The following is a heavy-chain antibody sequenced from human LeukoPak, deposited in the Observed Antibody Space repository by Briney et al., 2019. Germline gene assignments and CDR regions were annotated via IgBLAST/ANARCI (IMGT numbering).Heavy chain of an antibody. V-gene: IGHV3-23*01. CDR3: ARDPVVVPFHYFDY. CDR2: IGGLGGST. J-gene: IGHJ4*02. CDR1: GFTFSSHA. D-gene: IGHD3-22*01. Sequence: GGSLRLSCAASGFTFSSHAMGWVRQAPGKGLEWVSCIGGLGGSTYYAGSVKGRFTISRDNSQNTLYRHMNSRRAGDTAVYYCARDPVVVPFHYFDYWGQGSLVTVSS.